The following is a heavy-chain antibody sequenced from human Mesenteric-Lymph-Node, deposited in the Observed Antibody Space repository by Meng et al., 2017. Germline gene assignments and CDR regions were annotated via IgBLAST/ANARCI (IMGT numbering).Heavy chain of an antibody. CDR2: IKSKIDGGTT. V-gene: IGHV3-15*01. D-gene: IGHD5-24*01. CDR3: ARGSREKGDAYDI. CDR1: GFTFSSYA. Sequence: GESLKISCAASGFTFSSYAMSWVRQAPGKGLEWVGRIKSKIDGGTTDYAAPVKGRFTISRDDSKSTLYLQINSLKTEDTAVYYCARGSREKGDAYDIWGQGTLVTVSS. J-gene: IGHJ3*02.